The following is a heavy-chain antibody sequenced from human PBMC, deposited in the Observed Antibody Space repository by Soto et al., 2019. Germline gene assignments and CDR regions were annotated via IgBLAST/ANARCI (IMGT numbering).Heavy chain of an antibody. CDR3: TRAGDSGAWISN. Sequence: QVQLVQSGAEVKKPGASVKVSCKASGYTFTNNGINWVRQATGQGLEWMGWMNPTTGETGYTEKFHGRLAMTRDTSITTAYMELPSLTSEDTAVYYCTRAGDSGAWISNWGQGTLVTVSS. CDR1: GYTFTNNG. V-gene: IGHV1-8*01. D-gene: IGHD7-27*01. J-gene: IGHJ4*02. CDR2: MNPTTGET.